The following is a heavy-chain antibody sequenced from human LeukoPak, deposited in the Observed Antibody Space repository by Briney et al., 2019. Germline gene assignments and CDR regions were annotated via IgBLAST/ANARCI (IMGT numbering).Heavy chain of an antibody. J-gene: IGHJ4*02. D-gene: IGHD6-6*01. CDR2: ISGSGGST. V-gene: IGHV3-23*01. CDR3: ARDRYSSSSEGY. CDR1: GFTFSSYA. Sequence: GGSLRLSCAASGFTFSSYAMSWVRQAPGKGLEWVSAISGSGGSTYYADSVKGRFTISRDNAKNSLYLQMNSLRAEDTAVYYCARDRYSSSSEGYWGQGTLVTVSS.